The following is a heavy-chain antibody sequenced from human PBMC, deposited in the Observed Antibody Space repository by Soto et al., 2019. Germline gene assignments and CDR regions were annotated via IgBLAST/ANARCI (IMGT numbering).Heavy chain of an antibody. CDR3: GQALVFTGGDGFDF. Sequence: QVRLQEGGPGLVKPSQTLSLKCSVAGGSITTGGRYWSWIRQLPGKGLEWIGDIYYSGNTYYNAALKSRVTISVEAAKNQFSLKLSSVTAADTAVYYCGQALVFTGGDGFDFWGQGRLVTVSS. D-gene: IGHD1-1*01. CDR2: IYYSGNT. V-gene: IGHV4-31*02. J-gene: IGHJ3*01. CDR1: GGSITTGGRY.